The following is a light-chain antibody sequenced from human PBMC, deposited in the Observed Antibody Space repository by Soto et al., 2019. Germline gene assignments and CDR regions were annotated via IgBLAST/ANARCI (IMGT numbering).Light chain of an antibody. CDR3: QQYASSPRT. J-gene: IGKJ1*01. CDR1: QSFTTSQ. Sequence: EIVLTQSPGTLSLSPGERATLFCRASQSFTTSQLAWYQQRPGQASRVLIFGASTRATGIPDRFSGSGSGTDFTLTISRLEPEDSAVYYCQQYASSPRTFGQGTTVEIK. V-gene: IGKV3-20*01. CDR2: GAS.